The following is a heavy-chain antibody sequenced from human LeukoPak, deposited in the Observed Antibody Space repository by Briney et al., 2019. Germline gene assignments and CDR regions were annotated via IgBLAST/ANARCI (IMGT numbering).Heavy chain of an antibody. CDR3: AKRRGLELLYYYYYMDV. J-gene: IGHJ6*03. CDR2: ISGSGGST. Sequence: GGSLRLSCAASGFTFSSYAMSWVRQAPGKGLEWVSAISGSGGSTYYADSVKGRFTISRDNSKNTLYLQMNSLRAEDTAVYYCAKRRGLELLYYYYYMDVRGKGTTVTISS. D-gene: IGHD1-7*01. V-gene: IGHV3-23*01. CDR1: GFTFSSYA.